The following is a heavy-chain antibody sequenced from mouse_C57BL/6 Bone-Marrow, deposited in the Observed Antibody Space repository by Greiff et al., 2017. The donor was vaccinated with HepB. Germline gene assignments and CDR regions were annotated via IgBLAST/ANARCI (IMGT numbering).Heavy chain of an antibody. CDR3: ARYDGYHGGWFAD. CDR1: GYTFTNYW. J-gene: IGHJ3*01. CDR2: INPGGGYT. D-gene: IGHD2-3*01. V-gene: IGHV1-63*01. Sequence: QVHLKQSGAELVRPGTSVKMSCKASGYTFTNYWIGWAKQRPGHGLEWIGDINPGGGYTNYNEKFKGKATLTADKSSSTAYMQFSSLTSEDSAIYYCARYDGYHGGWFADWGQGTLVTVSA.